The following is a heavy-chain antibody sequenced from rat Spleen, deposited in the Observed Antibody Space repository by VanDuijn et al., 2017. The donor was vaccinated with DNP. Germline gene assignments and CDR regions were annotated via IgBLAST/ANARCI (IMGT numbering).Heavy chain of an antibody. V-gene: IGHV5-7*01. CDR2: ISYDGSST. Sequence: EVQLVESGGGLVQPGRSLKLSCAASGFTFSDYNMAWVRQAPKKGLEWVATISYDGSSTYYRDSVKGRFTISRDNAKSTLYLQMNSLRSEDMATYYCARPPDYWGQGVMVTVSS. J-gene: IGHJ2*01. D-gene: IGHD3-1*01. CDR1: GFTFSDYN. CDR3: ARPPDY.